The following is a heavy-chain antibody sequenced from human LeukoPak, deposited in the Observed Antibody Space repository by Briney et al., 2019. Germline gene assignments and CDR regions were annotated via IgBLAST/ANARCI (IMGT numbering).Heavy chain of an antibody. CDR1: GGSISGYH. CDR3: ARHDSFLFDI. D-gene: IGHD2-21*02. CDR2: IYYTGIA. Sequence: SETLSLTCTVTGGSISGYHWNWIRQSPGKGLEWIANIYYTGIADYNPSLKSRVTMSVDKSRNHLSLTLSSVTAADTAVYYCARHDSFLFDIWGQGTMVTVSS. J-gene: IGHJ3*02. V-gene: IGHV4-59*08.